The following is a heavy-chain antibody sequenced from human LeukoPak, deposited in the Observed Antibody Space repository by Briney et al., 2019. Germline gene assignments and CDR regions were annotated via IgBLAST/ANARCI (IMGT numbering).Heavy chain of an antibody. D-gene: IGHD3-9*01. V-gene: IGHV3-20*04. CDR2: INWNGGST. Sequence: PGGSLRLSCAASGFTFDDYGMSWVRQAPGKGLEWVSGINWNGGSTYYADSVKGRFTISRDNSKNTLYLQMNSLRAEDTAVYYCAKVRYFDSPFDYWGQGTLVTVSS. J-gene: IGHJ4*02. CDR3: AKVRYFDSPFDY. CDR1: GFTFDDYG.